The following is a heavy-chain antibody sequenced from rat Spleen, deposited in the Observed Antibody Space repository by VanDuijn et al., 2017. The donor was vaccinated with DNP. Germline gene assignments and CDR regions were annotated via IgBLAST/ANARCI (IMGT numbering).Heavy chain of an antibody. CDR1: GFIFSDYG. CDR3: ASLWTLTY. J-gene: IGHJ3*01. CDR2: ISTGGVNT. Sequence: EVQLVESGGGLVQPGGSLKLSCTASGFIFSDYGMAWVRQAPTKGLEWVASISTGGVNTYYRDSVKGRFTISRDNAKNTLYLQMDSLRSEDTATYYCASLWTLTYWGQGTLVTVSS. V-gene: IGHV5S13*01. D-gene: IGHD1-3*01.